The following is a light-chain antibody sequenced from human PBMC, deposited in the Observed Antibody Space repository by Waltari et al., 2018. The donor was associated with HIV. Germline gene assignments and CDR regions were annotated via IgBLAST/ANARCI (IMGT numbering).Light chain of an antibody. Sequence: QSVLTQPPSASGTPGQRVTISCSGRSSNIGSNTVSWYQQLPGTAPKLPIDSNNQRPAGVPDLFAGSKSGTSASLAISGLQSEDEADYYCAAWDDSLNGWVFGGGTKLTVL. CDR2: SNN. V-gene: IGLV1-44*01. J-gene: IGLJ3*02. CDR3: AAWDDSLNGWV. CDR1: SSNIGSNT.